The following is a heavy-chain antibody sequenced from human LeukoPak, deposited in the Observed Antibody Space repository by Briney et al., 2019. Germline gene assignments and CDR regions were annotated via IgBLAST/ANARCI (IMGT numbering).Heavy chain of an antibody. CDR2: ISAYNGNT. J-gene: IGHJ4*02. V-gene: IGHV1-18*01. CDR3: AREFVVVPAAANDY. Sequence: ASVKVSCKASGGTFSSYAISWVRQAPGQGLEWMGWISAYNGNTDYAQKLQGRVTMTTDTSTSTAYMELRSLRSDDTAVYYCAREFVVVPAAANDYWGQGTLVTVSS. CDR1: GGTFSSYA. D-gene: IGHD2-2*01.